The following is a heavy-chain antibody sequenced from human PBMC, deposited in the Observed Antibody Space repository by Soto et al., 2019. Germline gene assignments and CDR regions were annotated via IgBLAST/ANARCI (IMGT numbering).Heavy chain of an antibody. D-gene: IGHD3-10*01. CDR3: TREGSAPYYYYGMDA. V-gene: IGHV1-18*01. CDR1: GYTFTSYG. CDR2: ISAYNGNT. J-gene: IGHJ6*02. Sequence: ASVKVSCKASGYTFTSYGISWVRQAPGQGLEWIGWISAYNGNTNYAQKLQGRVFMTADTSTNTAYMELRSLRSDDTAIYYCTREGSAPYYYYGMDAWGQGTTVTVSS.